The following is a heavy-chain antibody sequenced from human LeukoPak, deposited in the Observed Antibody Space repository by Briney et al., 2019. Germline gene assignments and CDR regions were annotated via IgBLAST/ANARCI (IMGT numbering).Heavy chain of an antibody. J-gene: IGHJ4*02. CDR1: GDSITSFY. CDR3: ASTGSGSTDF. D-gene: IGHD1-26*01. Sequence: SETLSLTCTVSGDSITSFYWSWIRQPPEKGLEWIGSVYYSGITNYNPSLKSRVTMSVDTSKKQSSLDLNSVTAADTAVYYCASTGSGSTDFWGQGTLVTVSS. V-gene: IGHV4-59*01. CDR2: VYYSGIT.